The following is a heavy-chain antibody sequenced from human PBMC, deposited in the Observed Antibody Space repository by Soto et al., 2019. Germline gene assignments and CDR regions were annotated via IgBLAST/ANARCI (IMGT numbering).Heavy chain of an antibody. D-gene: IGHD7-27*01. CDR2: IYYSGST. V-gene: IGHV4-39*01. CDR1: GGSISSSSYY. J-gene: IGHJ4*02. CDR3: AKNWNWGSLVH. Sequence: PSETLSLTCTVSGGSISSSSYYWGWIRQPPGKGLEWIGSIYYSGSTYYNPSLKSRVTISVDTPKNQFSLKLSSVTAADTAVYYCAKNWNWGSLVHWGQGTLVTAPQ.